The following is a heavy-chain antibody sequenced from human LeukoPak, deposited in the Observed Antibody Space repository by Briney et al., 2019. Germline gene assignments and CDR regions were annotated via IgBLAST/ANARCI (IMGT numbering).Heavy chain of an antibody. CDR2: ISYDGSNK. V-gene: IGHV3-30-3*01. CDR1: GFTFSSYA. CDR3: ARDEGRWYVYYYYGMDV. D-gene: IGHD6-13*01. Sequence: GGSLRLSCAASGFTFSSYAMHWVRQAPGKGLEWVAVISYDGSNKYYADSAKGRFTISRDNSKNTLYLQMNSLRAEDTAVYYCARDEGRWYVYYYYGMDVWGQGTTVTVSS. J-gene: IGHJ6*02.